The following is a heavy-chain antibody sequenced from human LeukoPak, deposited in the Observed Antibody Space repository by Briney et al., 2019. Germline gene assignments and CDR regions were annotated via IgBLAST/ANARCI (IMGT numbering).Heavy chain of an antibody. Sequence: ASVKVSCKASGYTLSNYGITWVLQALAQGLEWMGWVSAYNGDTNYAQKRQGRVTMTTDTSTSTAYMKLRSLRSDDTAVYYCARDSSSWTHAEYFQHWGQGTLVTVSS. CDR2: VSAYNGDT. D-gene: IGHD6-13*01. J-gene: IGHJ1*01. CDR3: ARDSSSWTHAEYFQH. CDR1: GYTLSNYG. V-gene: IGHV1-18*01.